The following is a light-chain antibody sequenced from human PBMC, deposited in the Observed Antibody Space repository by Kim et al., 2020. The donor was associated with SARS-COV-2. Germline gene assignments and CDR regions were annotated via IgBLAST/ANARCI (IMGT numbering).Light chain of an antibody. V-gene: IGLV3-19*01. CDR1: VLISYD. CDR2: RKN. CDR3: NSRDSNDNVV. J-gene: IGLJ2*01. Sequence: VRLGQTVRTTCQGDVLISYDASCDQQKPGDAPIVFIYRKNNRPSGISDRFSGSGAVKTASLTISGTQAEDESDYYCNSRDSNDNVVFGGGTQLTVL.